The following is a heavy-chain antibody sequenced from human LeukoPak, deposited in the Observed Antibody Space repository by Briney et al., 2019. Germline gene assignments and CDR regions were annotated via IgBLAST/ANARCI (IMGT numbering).Heavy chain of an antibody. Sequence: ASVXXXXKXSXGTLTNYAIGWVRQAPGQGLEWMGRIIPMFGTTNYAQKFQGRVTITTDESTSTVYMELSSLTSEDTAVYYCATGGDSSSWSPFGYWGQGTLVTVSS. CDR2: IIPMFGTT. CDR3: ATGGDSSSWSPFGY. D-gene: IGHD6-13*01. V-gene: IGHV1-69*05. J-gene: IGHJ4*02. CDR1: XGTLTNYA.